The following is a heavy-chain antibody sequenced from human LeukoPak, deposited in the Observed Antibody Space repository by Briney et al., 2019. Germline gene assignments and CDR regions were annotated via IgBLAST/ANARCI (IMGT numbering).Heavy chain of an antibody. V-gene: IGHV3-74*01. CDR3: ARYSSSSGGASYYLDY. J-gene: IGHJ4*01. D-gene: IGHD6-6*01. Sequence: PGGSLRLSCTASGFTLRNYWMHWVRQVPGKRLVWVSRIGGDGSVTNYADSVQGRLTISRDNAKNILYLQINNLRSEDTAVYYCARYSSSSGGASYYLDYWGHGTLVTVSS. CDR2: IGGDGSVT. CDR1: GFTLRNYW.